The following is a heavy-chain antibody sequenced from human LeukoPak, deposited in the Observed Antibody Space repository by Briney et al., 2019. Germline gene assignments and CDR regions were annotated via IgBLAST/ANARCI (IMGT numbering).Heavy chain of an antibody. J-gene: IGHJ4*02. CDR1: GFTFSSYA. V-gene: IGHV3-23*01. CDR3: SKDLTYYYDSSGYEKAPDDH. CDR2: ISGSGGST. Sequence: GGSLRLSCAASGFTFSSYAMSWVRQAPGKGLEWVSAISGSGGSTSYADSAKGRFTISRANSKTTLYLQRNSLRAETTALYYCSKDLTYYYDSSGYEKAPDDHWGQGTLVTVSS. D-gene: IGHD3-22*01.